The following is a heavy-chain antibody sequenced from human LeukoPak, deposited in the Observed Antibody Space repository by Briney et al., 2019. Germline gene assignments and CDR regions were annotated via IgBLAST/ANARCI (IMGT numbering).Heavy chain of an antibody. CDR2: ISGSGGGT. D-gene: IGHD1-26*01. J-gene: IGHJ4*02. V-gene: IGHV3-23*01. Sequence: GGSLRLSCATSGFTFSTNAMTWVRQAPGKGLQRVSGISGSGGGTHYADSVKGRFTISRDNSKNTLYLQINSLRVEDTAVYYCAKLEVGATHFDYWGQGTLVTVSS. CDR1: GFTFSTNA. CDR3: AKLEVGATHFDY.